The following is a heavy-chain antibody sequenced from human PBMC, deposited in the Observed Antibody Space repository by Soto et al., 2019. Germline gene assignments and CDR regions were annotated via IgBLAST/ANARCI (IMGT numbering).Heavy chain of an antibody. D-gene: IGHD2-2*03. CDR3: ARTDNVGYYPY. CDR1: GGSIISNYC. Sequence: SETLSLTCAVSGGSIISNYCWAWIRQSAGEGLVWIGSIYHSVTTYYNPSLESRVIISVDTSESRFALRLTSVTAADSAVYYCARTDNVGYYPYWGQGTLVTVYS. J-gene: IGHJ4*02. V-gene: IGHV4-38-2*01. CDR2: IYHSVTT.